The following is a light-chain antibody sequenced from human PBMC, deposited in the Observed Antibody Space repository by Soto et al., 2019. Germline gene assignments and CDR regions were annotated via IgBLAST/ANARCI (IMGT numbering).Light chain of an antibody. Sequence: QSVLTQPPSASGTPGQRVTISCSGSSSNIGINTVNWYQQLPGTAPKLLIYSNSQRPSGVPDRFSGSKSGTSASLAISGLQSEDEADYYCAAWDNSLNDYVFGTGTKVTVL. CDR2: SNS. V-gene: IGLV1-44*01. CDR1: SSNIGINT. J-gene: IGLJ1*01. CDR3: AAWDNSLNDYV.